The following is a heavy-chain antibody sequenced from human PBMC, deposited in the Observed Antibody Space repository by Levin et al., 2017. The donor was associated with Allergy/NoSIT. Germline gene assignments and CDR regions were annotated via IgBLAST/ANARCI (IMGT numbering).Heavy chain of an antibody. J-gene: IGHJ4*02. Sequence: QSQTLSLTCGVSSGSIDTTAWWSWVRQPPGKGLEWLGEIYHTGSTHYNPSLKSRVTISVDKSKNHFSLNLTSVTAADTAVYYCARVPVAGGFCFDYWGRGTLVTVSS. D-gene: IGHD2-8*02. CDR3: ARVPVAGGFCFDY. CDR1: SGSIDTTAW. CDR2: IYHTGST. V-gene: IGHV4-4*02.